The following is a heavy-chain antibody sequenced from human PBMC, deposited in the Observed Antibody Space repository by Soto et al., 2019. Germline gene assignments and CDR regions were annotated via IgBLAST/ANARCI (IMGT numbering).Heavy chain of an antibody. J-gene: IGHJ3*02. CDR3: VKDIEENQLLYDGFDI. CDR2: ISFDSGSI. D-gene: IGHD2-2*01. V-gene: IGHV3-9*01. CDR1: GFAFDDYA. Sequence: LRLSCAASGFAFDDYAMHWVRQAPGKGLEWVSGISFDSGSIGYADSVRGRFTISRDDARNSLYLHMNSLRAEDTALYYCVKDIEENQLLYDGFDIWGQGTMVTVSS.